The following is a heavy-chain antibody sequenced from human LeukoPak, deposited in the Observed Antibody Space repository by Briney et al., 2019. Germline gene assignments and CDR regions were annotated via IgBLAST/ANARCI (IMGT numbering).Heavy chain of an antibody. CDR3: ARNNAMDV. CDR1: GFALSSHW. J-gene: IGHJ6*02. V-gene: IGHV3-7*03. Sequence: GSLRLSCAASGFALSSHWMTWVRQVPGRGPEWVANVNRDGSETYYLDSVKGRFTISKDNAKNSLYLQMNSLRAEDTALYHCARNNAMDVWGQGTTVIVSS. CDR2: VNRDGSET. D-gene: IGHD2-8*01.